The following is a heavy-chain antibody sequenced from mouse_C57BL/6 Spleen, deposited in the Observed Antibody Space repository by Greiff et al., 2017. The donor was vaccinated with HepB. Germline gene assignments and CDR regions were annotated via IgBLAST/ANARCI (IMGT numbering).Heavy chain of an antibody. CDR3: ARFNDYDYYAMDY. Sequence: EVKVVESGPELVKPGASVKIPCKASGYTFTDYNMDWVKQSHGKSLEWIGDINPNNGGTIYNQKFKGKATLTVDKSSSTAYMELRSLTSEDTAVYYCARFNDYDYYAMDYWGQGTSVTVSS. J-gene: IGHJ4*01. V-gene: IGHV1-18*01. D-gene: IGHD2-4*01. CDR1: GYTFTDYN. CDR2: INPNNGGT.